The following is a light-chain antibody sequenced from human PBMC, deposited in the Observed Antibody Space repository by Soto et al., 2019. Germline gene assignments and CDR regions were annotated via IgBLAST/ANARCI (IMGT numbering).Light chain of an antibody. CDR3: QQYGSSPWT. CDR2: GAS. CDR1: QSAGNF. Sequence: EIVMTQSPATLSVSPGETASLSCRASQSAGNFLAWYQQKPGQAPRLLISGASSRATGIPDRFSGSGSATDFTLTISRLEPEDFAVYYCQQYGSSPWTFGQGTKVDIK. J-gene: IGKJ1*01. V-gene: IGKV3-20*01.